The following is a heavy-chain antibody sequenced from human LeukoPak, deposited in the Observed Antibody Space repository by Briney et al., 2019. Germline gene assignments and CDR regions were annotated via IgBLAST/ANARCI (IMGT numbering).Heavy chain of an antibody. Sequence: SETLSLTCAVYGGSFSGYYWSWIRQPPGKGLEWSGEINHSGSTNYNPSLKSRVTISVDTSKNQFSLKLSSVTAADTAVYYCARCSSGWLMSYYYGMDVWGQGTTVTVSS. D-gene: IGHD6-19*01. CDR3: ARCSSGWLMSYYYGMDV. J-gene: IGHJ6*02. CDR1: GGSFSGYY. CDR2: INHSGST. V-gene: IGHV4-34*01.